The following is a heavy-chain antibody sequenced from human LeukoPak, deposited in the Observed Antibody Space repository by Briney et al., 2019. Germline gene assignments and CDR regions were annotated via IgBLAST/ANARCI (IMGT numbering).Heavy chain of an antibody. Sequence: AASVKVSCKASGYTFTSYGISWVRQAPGQGLEWMGWISAYNGNTNYAQKLQGRVSMTTDTSTSTAYMELRSLRSDDTAVCYCARDPPGVGVDFDYWGQGTLVTVSS. D-gene: IGHD1-26*01. CDR1: GYTFTSYG. V-gene: IGHV1-18*01. CDR2: ISAYNGNT. CDR3: ARDPPGVGVDFDY. J-gene: IGHJ4*02.